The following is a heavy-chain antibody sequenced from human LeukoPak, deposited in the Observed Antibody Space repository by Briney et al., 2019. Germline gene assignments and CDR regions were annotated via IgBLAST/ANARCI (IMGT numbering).Heavy chain of an antibody. V-gene: IGHV3-33*01. CDR1: GYRFSSHG. J-gene: IGHJ4*02. CDR2: SWYDGSKS. CDR3: ATSDERTFDY. D-gene: IGHD1-1*01. Sequence: GGSLRLSCTASGYRFSSHGIHWVRQAPGKGLEWVAISWYDGSKSYFVDSVKGRFTISRDNSKSLVYLQMNSLTAEDTAVYYCATSDERTFDYWGQGTLVTVSS.